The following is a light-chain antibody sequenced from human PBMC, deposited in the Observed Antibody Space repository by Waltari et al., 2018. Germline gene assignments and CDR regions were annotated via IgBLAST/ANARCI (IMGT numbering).Light chain of an antibody. CDR2: KDN. CDR1: GLPRHY. Sequence: SYELTQPPSVSVSPGQTARISCSADGLPRHYVYWYQQKPGQAPVLVMYKDNERPSGIPERFSGSNSGTTVTLTISGVQAEDEADYYCQSADSTSRVFGGGTKLTVL. V-gene: IGLV3-25*03. J-gene: IGLJ3*02. CDR3: QSADSTSRV.